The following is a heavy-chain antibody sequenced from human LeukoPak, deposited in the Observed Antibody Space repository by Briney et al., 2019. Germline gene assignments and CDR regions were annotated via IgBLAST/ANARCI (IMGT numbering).Heavy chain of an antibody. CDR3: ARDSGLHHYGDSFDY. Sequence: PGGSLRLSCAASGLTFSSYSMNWVRQAPGKGLEWVSYVSSSSSFIYYADSVKGRFTISRDNAKNSLYLQMNSLRAEDTAVYFYARDSGLHHYGDSFDYWGQGTLVTVSS. CDR1: GLTFSSYS. CDR2: VSSSSSFI. D-gene: IGHD4-17*01. J-gene: IGHJ4*02. V-gene: IGHV3-48*01.